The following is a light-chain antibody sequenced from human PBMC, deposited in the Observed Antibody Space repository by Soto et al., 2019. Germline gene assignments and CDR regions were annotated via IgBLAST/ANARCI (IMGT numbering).Light chain of an antibody. V-gene: IGLV2-23*01. CDR3: CSYAGNPYV. CDR1: SSDVGSYNS. J-gene: IGLJ1*01. Sequence: QSALTQPASVSGSPGQSIAISCTGTSSDVGSYNSVSWYQQHPGKAPKLMIYEGSKRPSGVYDRFSGSKSGNTASLTISGLQSEYEADYYCCSYAGNPYVFGTGTKLTVL. CDR2: EGS.